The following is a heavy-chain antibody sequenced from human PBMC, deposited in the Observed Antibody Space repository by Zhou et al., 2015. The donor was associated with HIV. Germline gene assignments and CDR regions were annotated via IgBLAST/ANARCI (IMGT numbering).Heavy chain of an antibody. CDR2: IIPIFGTA. Sequence: QVQLVQSGAEVKKPGSSVKVSCKASGGTFSSYAISWVRQAPGQGLEWMGGIIPIFGTANYAQKFQGRVTITADESTSTAYMELSSLRSEDTAVYYCARDRPQYSSGWTQRYFDYWGQGTLVTVSS. V-gene: IGHV1-69*01. J-gene: IGHJ4*02. CDR3: ARDRPQYSSGWTQRYFDY. D-gene: IGHD6-19*01. CDR1: GGTFSSYA.